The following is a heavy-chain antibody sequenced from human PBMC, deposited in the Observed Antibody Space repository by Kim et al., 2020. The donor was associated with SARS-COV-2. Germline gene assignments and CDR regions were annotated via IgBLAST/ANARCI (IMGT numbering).Heavy chain of an antibody. CDR3: AKGFSAAGTWY. CDR2: I. V-gene: IGHV3-9*01. J-gene: IGHJ4*02. Sequence: IGYAASVKDRFTISRDNAKNTLYLQMNSLRAEDTALYYCAKGFSAAGTWYWGQGTLVTVSS. D-gene: IGHD6-13*01.